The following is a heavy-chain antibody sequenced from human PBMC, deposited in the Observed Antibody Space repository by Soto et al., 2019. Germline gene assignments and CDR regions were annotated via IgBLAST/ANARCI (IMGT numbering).Heavy chain of an antibody. CDR2: ISGSGGIT. V-gene: IGHV3-23*01. CDR3: AKVPKNYGDSVNYYFDY. J-gene: IGHJ4*02. CDR1: GFTFSSYA. Sequence: GGSLSLSCAASGFTFSSYAMGWVRQAPGKGLDWVSVISGSGGITYSADSVKGRFTISRDNAKNSLYLQMNSLRAEDTALYYCAKVPKNYGDSVNYYFDYWGQGTLVTVSS. D-gene: IGHD4-17*01.